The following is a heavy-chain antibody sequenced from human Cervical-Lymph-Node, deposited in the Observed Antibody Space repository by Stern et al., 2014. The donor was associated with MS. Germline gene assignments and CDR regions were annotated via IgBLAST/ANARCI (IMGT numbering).Heavy chain of an antibody. CDR3: ASARNTAFDI. J-gene: IGHJ3*02. Sequence: VQLVESGAEVKKPGASVQVSCKASEHTLSYFLMHWIRQAPGQGLEWMGVINPSGGFTTYAQRFQGRFTMTRDTSTSTVFMKLSSLTSEDTAVYYCASARNTAFDIWGQGTSVIVSS. CDR1: EHTLSYFL. V-gene: IGHV1-46*03. CDR2: INPSGGFT.